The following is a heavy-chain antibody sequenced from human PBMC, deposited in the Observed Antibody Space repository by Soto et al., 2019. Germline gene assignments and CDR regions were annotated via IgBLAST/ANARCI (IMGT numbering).Heavy chain of an antibody. Sequence: ASVKVSCKASGYTFTGYYMDWVRQAPGQGLEWMGWINPNSGGTNYAQKFQGWVTMTTDTSISTAYMELSRLRSDDTAVYYCAISHYYDSSGSYYYGMDVWGQGTTVTVSS. V-gene: IGHV1-2*04. CDR1: GYTFTGYY. CDR2: INPNSGGT. D-gene: IGHD3-22*01. J-gene: IGHJ6*02. CDR3: AISHYYDSSGSYYYGMDV.